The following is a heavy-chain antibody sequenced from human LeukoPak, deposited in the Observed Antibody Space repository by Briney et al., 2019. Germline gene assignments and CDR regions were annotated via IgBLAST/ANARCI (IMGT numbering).Heavy chain of an antibody. Sequence: SVKVSCKASGGTFSSYAISWVRQAPGQGLEWMGGIIPIFGTANYAQKFQGRVTITADESTSTAYMELSSLRSEDTAVYYCAREDRMQLASAPSYYYYSGMDVWGQGTTVTVSS. V-gene: IGHV1-69*13. CDR3: AREDRMQLASAPSYYYYSGMDV. D-gene: IGHD6-6*01. CDR2: IIPIFGTA. CDR1: GGTFSSYA. J-gene: IGHJ6*02.